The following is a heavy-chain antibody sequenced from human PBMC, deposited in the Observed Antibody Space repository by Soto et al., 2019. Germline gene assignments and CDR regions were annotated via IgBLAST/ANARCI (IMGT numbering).Heavy chain of an antibody. CDR1: GGSFSGYY. D-gene: IGHD6-19*01. Sequence: PSETLSLTCAVYGGSFSGYYWSWIRQPPGKGLEWIGEINHSGSTNYNPSLKSLVTISVDTSKNQFSLKLSSVTAADTAVYYCARGRGGSGWYGGTWFDPWGQGTLVTVSS. J-gene: IGHJ5*02. CDR3: ARGRGGSGWYGGTWFDP. CDR2: INHSGST. V-gene: IGHV4-34*01.